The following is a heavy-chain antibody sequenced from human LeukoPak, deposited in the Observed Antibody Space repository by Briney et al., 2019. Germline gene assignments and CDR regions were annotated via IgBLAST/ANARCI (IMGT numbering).Heavy chain of an antibody. V-gene: IGHV3-30*02. CDR1: GFTFSNYG. D-gene: IGHD3-10*01. J-gene: IGHJ3*02. CDR2: IQFDGSNK. CDR3: AKPLLWFGELLAPRLRAFDI. Sequence: GGSLRLSCAASGFTFSNYGMHWVRQAPGKGLEWVAFIQFDGSNKYYADSVKGRFTISRDNSKNTLYLQMNSLRAEDTAVYYCAKPLLWFGELLAPRLRAFDIWGQGTMVTVSS.